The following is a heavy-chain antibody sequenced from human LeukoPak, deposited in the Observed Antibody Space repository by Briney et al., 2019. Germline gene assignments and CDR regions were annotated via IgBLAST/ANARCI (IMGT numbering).Heavy chain of an antibody. V-gene: IGHV3-20*04. D-gene: IGHD3-22*01. J-gene: IGHJ6*03. CDR2: INWNGGST. CDR3: ARANYPPSAPYYYDSSDSYYYYYMDV. Sequence: PGGSLRLSCAASGFTFDDYGMSWVRQAPGKGLEWVSGINWNGGSTGYADSVKGRFTISRDNAKNSLYLQMNSLRAEDTALYYCARANYPPSAPYYYDSSDSYYYYYMDVWGKGTKVTVS. CDR1: GFTFDDYG.